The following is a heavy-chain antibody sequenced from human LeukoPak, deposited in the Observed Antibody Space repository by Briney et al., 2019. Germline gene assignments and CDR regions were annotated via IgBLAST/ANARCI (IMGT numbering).Heavy chain of an antibody. Sequence: SETLSLTCAVYGGSFSGYYWSWIRQPPGKGLEWIGEINHSGSTNYNPSLKSRVTISVDTSKKQFSLKLSSVTAADTAVYYCARGFSDYVWGSYRRNRGYFDYWGQGTLVTVSS. V-gene: IGHV4-34*01. J-gene: IGHJ4*02. CDR3: ARGFSDYVWGSYRRNRGYFDY. CDR1: GGSFSGYY. CDR2: INHSGST. D-gene: IGHD3-16*02.